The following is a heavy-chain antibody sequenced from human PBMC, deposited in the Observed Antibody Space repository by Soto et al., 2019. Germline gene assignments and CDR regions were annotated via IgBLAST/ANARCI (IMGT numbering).Heavy chain of an antibody. Sequence: ASVKVACKASGYTLTSYGISWVRQAPGQGLEWMGWISAYNGNTNYAQKLQGRVTMTTDTSTSTAYMELMSLRSDDTAVYYCARDWAADGPFEYWGQGTLVTVSS. J-gene: IGHJ4*02. D-gene: IGHD6-13*01. CDR2: ISAYNGNT. V-gene: IGHV1-18*01. CDR3: ARDWAADGPFEY. CDR1: GYTLTSYG.